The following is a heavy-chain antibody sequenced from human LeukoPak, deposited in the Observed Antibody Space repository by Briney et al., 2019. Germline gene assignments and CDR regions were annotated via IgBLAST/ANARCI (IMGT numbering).Heavy chain of an antibody. CDR2: INAGNGNT. D-gene: IGHD6-19*01. J-gene: IGHJ4*02. V-gene: IGHV1-3*01. Sequence: ASVKVSCKASGYTFTSYAMHWVRQAPGQRLEWMGWINAGNGNTKYSQKFQGRDTITRDTSASTAYMELSSLRSEDTAVYYCARGIRMWLVPVDYWGQGTLVTVSS. CDR1: GYTFTSYA. CDR3: ARGIRMWLVPVDY.